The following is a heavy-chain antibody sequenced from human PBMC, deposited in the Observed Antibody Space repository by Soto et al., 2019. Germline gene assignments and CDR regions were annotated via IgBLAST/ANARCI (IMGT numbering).Heavy chain of an antibody. CDR3: ARDGGDYIWATYPMFFDP. CDR2: ISSSGITK. D-gene: IGHD4-17*01. CDR1: GFTFSEYY. Sequence: QVQLVESGGDLVKPGGSLTLSCAASGFTFSEYYMSWIRQAPVKGLEWVSYISSSGITKYYADSVKGRFTISRDNAKNSVFLQMNSLRAEDTALYYCARDGGDYIWATYPMFFDPWGQGTLVTVSS. J-gene: IGHJ5*02. V-gene: IGHV3-11*01.